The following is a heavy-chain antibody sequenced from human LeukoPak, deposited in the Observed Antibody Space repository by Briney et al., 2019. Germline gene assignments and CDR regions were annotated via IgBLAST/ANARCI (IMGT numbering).Heavy chain of an antibody. D-gene: IGHD3-3*01. Sequence: SQTLSLTCTVSGGSISSGGYYWSWIRQHPGKGLEWIGYIYYSGSTYYNPSLKSRVTISVDTSKNQFSLKLSSVTAADTAVYYCASVLRFLSNWFDPWGQGTLVTVSS. J-gene: IGHJ5*02. CDR1: GGSISSGGYY. V-gene: IGHV4-31*03. CDR2: IYYSGST. CDR3: ASVLRFLSNWFDP.